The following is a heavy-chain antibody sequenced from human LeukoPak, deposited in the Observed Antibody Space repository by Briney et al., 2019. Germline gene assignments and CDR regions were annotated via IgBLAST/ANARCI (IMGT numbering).Heavy chain of an antibody. CDR3: AKDYCSSTSCYHYYYYMDV. J-gene: IGHJ6*03. CDR2: IGWDGGST. D-gene: IGHD2-2*01. CDR1: GFTFDDYA. Sequence: GGSLRLSCAASGFTFDDYAMHWVRQAPGKGLEWVSLIGWDGGSTYYADSVKGRFTISRDNSKNSLYLQMNSLRAEDTALYYCAKDYCSSTSCYHYYYYMDVWGKGTTVTVSS. V-gene: IGHV3-43D*03.